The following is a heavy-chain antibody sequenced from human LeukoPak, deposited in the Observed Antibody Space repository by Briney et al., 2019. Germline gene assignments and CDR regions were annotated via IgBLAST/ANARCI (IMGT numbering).Heavy chain of an antibody. Sequence: GGSLRLSCVASGFSFSSHDMNWVRQAPGKGLEWLSYITSRSNTIYYADSVKGRFTISRDNSKNTLYLQMNSLRAEDTAVYYCAKEAYDSSGYKLAPFDYWGQGTLVTVSS. CDR2: ITSRSNTI. J-gene: IGHJ4*02. CDR3: AKEAYDSSGYKLAPFDY. D-gene: IGHD3-22*01. V-gene: IGHV3-48*01. CDR1: GFSFSSHD.